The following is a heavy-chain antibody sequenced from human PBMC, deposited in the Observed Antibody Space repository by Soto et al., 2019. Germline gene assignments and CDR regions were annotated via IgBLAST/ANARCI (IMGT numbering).Heavy chain of an antibody. CDR1: GFTFSSYW. CDR2: INSDGSST. D-gene: IGHD5-12*01. CDR3: ARAGRWLPLPDY. Sequence: EVQLVESGGGLVQPGGSLRLSCAASGFTFSSYWMHWVRQAPGKGLVWVSRINSDGSSTSYADSVKGRFTISRDNAKNTLYLEMNSLRAEDTAGDYCARAGRWLPLPDYWGQGTLVTVSS. J-gene: IGHJ4*02. V-gene: IGHV3-74*01.